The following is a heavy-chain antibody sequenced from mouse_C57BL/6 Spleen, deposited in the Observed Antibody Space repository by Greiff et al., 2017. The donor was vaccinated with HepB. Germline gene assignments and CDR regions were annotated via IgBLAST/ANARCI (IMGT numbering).Heavy chain of an antibody. CDR3: ARGYSSYGAMDY. D-gene: IGHD1-1*01. Sequence: QVQLQQPGAELVRPGSSVKLSCKASGYTFTSYWMDWVKQRPGQGLEWIGNIYPSDSETHYNQKFKDKATLTVDKSSSTAYMQLSSLTSEDSAVYYCARGYSSYGAMDYWGQGTSVTVSS. J-gene: IGHJ4*01. CDR1: GYTFTSYW. V-gene: IGHV1-61*01. CDR2: IYPSDSET.